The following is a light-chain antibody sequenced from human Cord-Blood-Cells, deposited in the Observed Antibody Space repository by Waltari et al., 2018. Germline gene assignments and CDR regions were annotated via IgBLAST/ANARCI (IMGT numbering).Light chain of an antibody. Sequence: EIVLTQSLATLSLSPGERATLSCRASQSVSSYLAWYQQKPGQAPRRLIYDASNRATGIPARFSGSGSGTDFTLTISSLEPEDFAVYYCQQRSNWPLTFGGGTKVEIK. V-gene: IGKV3-11*01. CDR1: QSVSSY. J-gene: IGKJ4*01. CDR3: QQRSNWPLT. CDR2: DAS.